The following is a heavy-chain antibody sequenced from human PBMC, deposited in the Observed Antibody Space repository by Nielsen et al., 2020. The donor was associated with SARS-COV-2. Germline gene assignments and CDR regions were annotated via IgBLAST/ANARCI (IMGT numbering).Heavy chain of an antibody. CDR1: GGSISSYY. CDR3: ARRRGYSGYDWEVYYFDY. V-gene: IGHV4-59*08. J-gene: IGHJ4*02. D-gene: IGHD5-12*01. CDR2: IYYSGST. Sequence: SETLSLTCTVSGGSISSYYWSWIRRPPGKGLEWIGYIYYSGSTNYNPSLKSRVTISVDTSKNQFSLKLSSVTAADTAVYYCARRRGYSGYDWEVYYFDYWGQGTLVTVSS.